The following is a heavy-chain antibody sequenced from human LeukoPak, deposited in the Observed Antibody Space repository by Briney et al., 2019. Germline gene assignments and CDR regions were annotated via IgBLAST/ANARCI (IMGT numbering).Heavy chain of an antibody. CDR2: TNLHGTTV. CDR1: GLSFSNYW. V-gene: IGHV3-74*01. J-gene: IGHJ4*02. Sequence: GGSLRLSCAVSGLSFSNYWMSWVRQAPGKGLVWVACTNLHGTTVDYADSVKGRFTISRDNAKNTLFLQMDSLRAEDTAVYYCASAYTYVRLGDHWGQGTLVTVSS. D-gene: IGHD3-16*01. CDR3: ASAYTYVRLGDH.